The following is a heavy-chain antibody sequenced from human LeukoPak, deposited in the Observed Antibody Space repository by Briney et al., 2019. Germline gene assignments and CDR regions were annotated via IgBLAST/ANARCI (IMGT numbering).Heavy chain of an antibody. V-gene: IGHV4-30-4*01. J-gene: IGHJ5*02. CDR2: ISCSGST. CDR3: ASTGWRADGYNLWFDP. Sequence: VEPSQTLSLACTVSGGSISSGSYYWSWIRQSPGKGLEWIGYISCSGSTYYNPSLKSRIIISVDTSKNQFSLKLSSVTAADTALYYCASTGWRADGYNLWFDPWGQGTLVTVSS. CDR1: GGSISSGSYY. D-gene: IGHD5-24*01.